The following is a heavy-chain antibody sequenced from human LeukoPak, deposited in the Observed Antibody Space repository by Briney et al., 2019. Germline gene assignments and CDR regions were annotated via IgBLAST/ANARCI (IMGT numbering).Heavy chain of an antibody. CDR2: ISGSGGST. CDR1: GFTFSSYA. Sequence: WGSLRLSCAASGFTFSSYAMSWVRQAPGKGLEWVSAISGSGGSTYYADSVKGRFTISRDNSKNTLYLQMNSLRAEDTAVYYCAKDWAVAAAGLDENYWGQGTLVTVSS. V-gene: IGHV3-23*01. CDR3: AKDWAVAAAGLDENY. D-gene: IGHD6-13*01. J-gene: IGHJ4*02.